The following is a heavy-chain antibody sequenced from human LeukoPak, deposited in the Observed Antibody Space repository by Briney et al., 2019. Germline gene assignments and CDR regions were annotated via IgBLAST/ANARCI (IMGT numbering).Heavy chain of an antibody. CDR1: GFTFSNYG. Sequence: PGGSLRLSCAASGFTFSNYGMTWVRQTPGKGLEWVSTIVGSNGDTYYTDSVKGRFTISRDNSKNTLYLQMNSLRAEATAVYYCARDQEQWLEYYFDYWGQGTLVTVSS. J-gene: IGHJ4*02. CDR3: ARDQEQWLEYYFDY. D-gene: IGHD6-19*01. CDR2: IVGSNGDT. V-gene: IGHV3-23*01.